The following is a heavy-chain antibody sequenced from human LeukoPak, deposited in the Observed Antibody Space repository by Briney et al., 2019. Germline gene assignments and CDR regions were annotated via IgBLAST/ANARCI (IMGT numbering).Heavy chain of an antibody. CDR2: ISYDGSNK. J-gene: IGHJ4*02. Sequence: GGSLRLSCAASGFTFSSYGMHWVRQAPGKGLEWVAVISYDGSNKYYADSVKGRFTISRDNSKNTLYLQMNSLRAEDTAVYYCANVGATISFDSWGQGTLVTVSS. V-gene: IGHV3-30*18. CDR1: GFTFSSYG. CDR3: ANVGATISFDS. D-gene: IGHD1-26*01.